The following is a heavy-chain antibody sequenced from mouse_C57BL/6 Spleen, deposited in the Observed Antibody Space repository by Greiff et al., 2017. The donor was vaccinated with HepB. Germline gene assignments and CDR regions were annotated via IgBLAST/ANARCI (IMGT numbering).Heavy chain of an antibody. CDR1: GYTFTSYW. J-gene: IGHJ2*01. D-gene: IGHD2-10*02. Sequence: QVQLQQPGAELVKPGASVKLSCKASGYTFTSYWMQWVKQRPGQGLEWIGEIDPSDSYTNYNQKFKGKATLTVDTSSSTAYMQLSSLTSEDSAVYYCARGGYGKSFDYWGQGTTLTVSS. CDR2: IDPSDSYT. V-gene: IGHV1-50*01. CDR3: ARGGYGKSFDY.